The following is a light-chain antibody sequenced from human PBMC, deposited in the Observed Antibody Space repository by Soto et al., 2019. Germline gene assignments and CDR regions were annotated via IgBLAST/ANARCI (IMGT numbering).Light chain of an antibody. CDR2: DVF. CDR1: QSVSAR. Sequence: EIVLTQSPYTLSLSPGESATLSCGASQSVSARLAWYKHKPGQPPRLLISDVFNRASGVAERFSGSGSETDFTLIIRRLEPEDSALYYCQHYQGGHPIAFGQGTRLEIK. CDR3: QHYQGGHPIA. J-gene: IGKJ5*01. V-gene: IGKV3-20*01.